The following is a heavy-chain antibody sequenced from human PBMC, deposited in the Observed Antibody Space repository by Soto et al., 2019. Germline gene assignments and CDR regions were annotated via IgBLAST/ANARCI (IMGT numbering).Heavy chain of an antibody. J-gene: IGHJ6*02. V-gene: IGHV1-24*01. D-gene: IGHD6-13*01. CDR2: FDPEDGET. Sequence: GASVKVSCKASGYTLTELSMHWVRQAPGKGLEWMGGFDPEDGETIYAQKFQGRVTMTEDTSTDTAYMELSSLRSEDTAVYYCATRSRYSSSWYLKTLHYYYYGMDVWGQGTTVTVSS. CDR3: ATRSRYSSSWYLKTLHYYYYGMDV. CDR1: GYTLTELS.